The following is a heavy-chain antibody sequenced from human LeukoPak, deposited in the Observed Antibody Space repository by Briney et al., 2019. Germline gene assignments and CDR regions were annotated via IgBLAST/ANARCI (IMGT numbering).Heavy chain of an antibody. Sequence: PGGSLRLSCAGSGFTFRNYAMHWVRQAPGKGLEWVAVISFDGSNNKYYADSVKGRFIISRDNSKNTLYIQMNSLRAEDTAVYYRAKHYYDSSGYEAPDAFDIWGQGTMVTVSS. CDR2: ISFDGSNNK. J-gene: IGHJ3*02. D-gene: IGHD3-22*01. CDR3: AKHYYDSSGYEAPDAFDI. CDR1: GFTFRNYA. V-gene: IGHV3-30*18.